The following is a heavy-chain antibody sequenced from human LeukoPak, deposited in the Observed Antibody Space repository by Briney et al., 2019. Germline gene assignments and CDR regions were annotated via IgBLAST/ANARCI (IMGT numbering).Heavy chain of an antibody. V-gene: IGHV1-69*05. CDR3: ARQRDSSSDFDY. D-gene: IGHD6-6*01. Sequence: ASVKVSCKASGGTFRSYAISWVRQAPGQGLEWMGGIIPIFGTANYAQKFQGRVTITTDESTSTAYMELSSLRSEDTAVYYCARQRDSSSDFDYWGQGTLVTVSS. CDR2: IIPIFGTA. J-gene: IGHJ4*02. CDR1: GGTFRSYA.